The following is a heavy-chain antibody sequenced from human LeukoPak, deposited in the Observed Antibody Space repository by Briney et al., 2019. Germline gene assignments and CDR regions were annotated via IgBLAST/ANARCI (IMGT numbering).Heavy chain of an antibody. CDR3: AKDSVAVAGLVNHFDY. V-gene: IGHV3-23*01. D-gene: IGHD6-19*01. CDR1: GFTFSSYA. J-gene: IGHJ4*02. CDR2: ISGSAATT. Sequence: GGSLRLSCATSGFTFSSYAMSWVRHAPGKGLEWVSTISGSAATTYYTDSVKGRFTISRDNSRDTVYLRMKSLRVEDTAVYYCAKDSVAVAGLVNHFDYWGRGTLVTVSS.